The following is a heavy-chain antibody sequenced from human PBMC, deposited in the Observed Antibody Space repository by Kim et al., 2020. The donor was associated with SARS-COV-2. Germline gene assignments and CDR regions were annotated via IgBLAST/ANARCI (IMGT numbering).Heavy chain of an antibody. J-gene: IGHJ3*02. Sequence: SETLSLTCTVSGGSISSYYWSWIRQPPGKGLEWIGYIYYSGSTNYNPSLKSRVTISVDTSKNQFSLKLSSVTAADTAVYYCARKGAYSYGSDDAFDIWGQGTMVTVSS. CDR2: IYYSGST. V-gene: IGHV4-59*13. CDR3: ARKGAYSYGSDDAFDI. CDR1: GGSISSYY. D-gene: IGHD5-18*01.